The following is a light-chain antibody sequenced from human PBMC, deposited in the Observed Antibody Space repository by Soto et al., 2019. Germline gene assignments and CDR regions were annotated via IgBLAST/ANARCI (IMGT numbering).Light chain of an antibody. CDR2: EVS. J-gene: IGLJ3*02. Sequence: QSALTQPASVSGSPGQSITISCTGTSSDVGGYNYVSWYQQHPGKAPKLMIYEVSNRPSGVSNRFSGCKSGNTASLTISGXXXXXXXDYYCSSYTSSSTRVFGGGTQL. CDR1: SSDVGGYNY. V-gene: IGLV2-14*01. CDR3: SSYTSSSTRV.